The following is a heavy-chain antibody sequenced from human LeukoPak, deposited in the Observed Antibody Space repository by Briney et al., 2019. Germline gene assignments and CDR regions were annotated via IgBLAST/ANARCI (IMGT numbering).Heavy chain of an antibody. CDR1: GFTFSSYW. CDR2: INGDGSST. D-gene: IGHD5-18*01. CDR3: ARDVGYRSWFDP. V-gene: IGHV3-74*01. Sequence: QPGGSLRLSCAASGFTFSSYWMHWVRQAPGKGLVWVSRINGDGSSTSYADSVKGRFTISRDNAKNSLYLQMNSLRAEDTAVYHCARDVGYRSWFDPWGQGTLVIVSS. J-gene: IGHJ5*02.